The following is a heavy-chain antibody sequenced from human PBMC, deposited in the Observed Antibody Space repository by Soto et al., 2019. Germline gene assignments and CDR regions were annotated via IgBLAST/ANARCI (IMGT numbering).Heavy chain of an antibody. CDR3: ASDSSGYYYSSGY. CDR1: GGSISSSSYY. V-gene: IGHV4-39*01. D-gene: IGHD3-22*01. J-gene: IGHJ4*02. CDR2: IYYSGST. Sequence: SETLSLTCTVSGGSISSSSYYWGWIRQPTGKGLEWIGSIYYSGSTYYNTSLKSRVTISVDTSKNQFSLKLSSVTAADTAVYYCASDSSGYYYSSGYWGQGTLVTVSS.